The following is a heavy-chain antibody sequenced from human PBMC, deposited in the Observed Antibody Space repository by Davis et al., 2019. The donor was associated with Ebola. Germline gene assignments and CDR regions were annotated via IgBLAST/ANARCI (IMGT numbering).Heavy chain of an antibody. D-gene: IGHD6-13*01. J-gene: IGHJ6*02. CDR1: GFNFSYYG. Sequence: GESLKISCAASGFNFSYYGLHWVRQAPGKGLEWVAVTSFGGSNKFYADYVRGRFTISVDSSKNTVYLQMNSLVAEDTAVYHCARDGIAIFYYYGMDVWGQGTTVTVSS. V-gene: IGHV3-30*04. CDR3: ARDGIAIFYYYGMDV. CDR2: TSFGGSNK.